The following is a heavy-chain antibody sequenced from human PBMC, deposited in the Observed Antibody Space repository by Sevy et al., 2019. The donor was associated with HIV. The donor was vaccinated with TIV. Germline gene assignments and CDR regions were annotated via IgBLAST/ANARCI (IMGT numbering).Heavy chain of an antibody. J-gene: IGHJ6*02. CDR2: ISAYNGNT. Sequence: ASVKVSCKASGYTFTSYGISWVRQAPGQGLEWMGWISAYNGNTNYAQKLQGRVTMTTDTSTSTAYMELRSLRSDDTAVYYCARDWEEVGDDGGMDVWGQGTTVTVSS. D-gene: IGHD1-26*01. CDR1: GYTFTSYG. V-gene: IGHV1-18*01. CDR3: ARDWEEVGDDGGMDV.